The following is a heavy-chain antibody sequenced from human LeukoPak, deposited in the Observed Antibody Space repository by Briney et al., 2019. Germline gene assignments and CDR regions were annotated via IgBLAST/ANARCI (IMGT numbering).Heavy chain of an antibody. J-gene: IGHJ4*02. D-gene: IGHD6-19*01. Sequence: PGGSLRLSCAASGFDFSGSAMHWVRQTSGKGLEWVGHIRSKADSHATAYAASVQGRFTISRDDSNNTAYLHMNSLKIEDAAVYFCSRHLYSSAWYEENWGQGTLVTVSS. CDR1: GFDFSGSA. CDR2: IRSKADSHAT. V-gene: IGHV3-73*01. CDR3: SRHLYSSAWYEEN.